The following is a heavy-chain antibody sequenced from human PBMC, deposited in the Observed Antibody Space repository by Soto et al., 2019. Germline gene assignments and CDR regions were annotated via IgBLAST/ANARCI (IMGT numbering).Heavy chain of an antibody. CDR2: ISSSSSYI. Sequence: KPGGSLRLSCAASGFTFSSYSMNWVRQAPGKGLEWVSSISSSSSYIYYADSVKGRFTISRDNAKNSLYLQMNSLRAEDTAVYYCARDRGYCGGDCYSHYYYGMDVWGQGTTVTVSS. CDR1: GFTFSSYS. CDR3: ARDRGYCGGDCYSHYYYGMDV. V-gene: IGHV3-21*01. D-gene: IGHD2-21*02. J-gene: IGHJ6*02.